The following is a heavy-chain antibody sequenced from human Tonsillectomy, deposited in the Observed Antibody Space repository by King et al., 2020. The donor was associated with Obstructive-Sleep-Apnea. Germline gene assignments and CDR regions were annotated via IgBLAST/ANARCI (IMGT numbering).Heavy chain of an antibody. D-gene: IGHD3-22*01. CDR1: GGSISSGGYY. Sequence: LQLQESGPGLVKPSQTLSLTCTVSGGSISSGGYYWSWIRQHPGKGLEWIGYIFYSGSTYYNPSLKSRVTISVDTSKNQFSLKLSSVTAADTAVYYCARETGGPYVSSGYYLVSHYGMDVWGQGTTVTVSS. CDR3: ARETGGPYVSSGYYLVSHYGMDV. J-gene: IGHJ6*02. CDR2: IFYSGST. V-gene: IGHV4-31*03.